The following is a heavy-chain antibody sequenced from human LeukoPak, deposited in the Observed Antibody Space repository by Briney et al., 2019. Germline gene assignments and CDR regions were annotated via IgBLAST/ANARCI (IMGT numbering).Heavy chain of an antibody. Sequence: KPGESLKISCKGSGYSFTSYWIGWVRQMPGKGLEWMGIIYPGDSDTRYSPPFQGQVTISADKSISTAYLQWSSLRASDTAMYYCARRTVTRYAWYFDLWGRGTLVTVSS. CDR1: GYSFTSYW. J-gene: IGHJ2*01. CDR3: ARRTVTRYAWYFDL. D-gene: IGHD4-17*01. V-gene: IGHV5-51*03. CDR2: IYPGDSDT.